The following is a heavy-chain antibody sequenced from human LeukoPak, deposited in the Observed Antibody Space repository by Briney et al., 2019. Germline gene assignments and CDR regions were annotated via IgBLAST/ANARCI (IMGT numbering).Heavy chain of an antibody. CDR2: ISSSSSTI. CDR3: ARDLEMATIWDFVGFGY. V-gene: IGHV3-48*04. D-gene: IGHD5-24*01. Sequence: PGGSLRLSCAASGFTFSSYSMNWVRQAPGKGLEWVSYISSSSSTIYYADSVKGRFTISRDNAKNSLYLQMNSLRAEDTAVYYCARDLEMATIWDFVGFGYWGQGTLVTVSS. CDR1: GFTFSSYS. J-gene: IGHJ4*02.